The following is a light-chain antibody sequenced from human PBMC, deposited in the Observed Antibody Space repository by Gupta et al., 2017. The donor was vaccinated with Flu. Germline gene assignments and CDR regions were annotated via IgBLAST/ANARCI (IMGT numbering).Light chain of an antibody. Sequence: QSALTQPPSAAGSPGQSVTIPCTGTSSEVGSYDYVSWYQQHPGKAPQLLISEVTKRPSGVPGRFSGSKSGNTASLTISGLQAEDEDDYYCSSYTTNNILVFGGGTKLTVL. CDR1: SSEVGSYDY. V-gene: IGLV2-8*01. CDR3: SSYTTNNILV. J-gene: IGLJ2*01. CDR2: EVT.